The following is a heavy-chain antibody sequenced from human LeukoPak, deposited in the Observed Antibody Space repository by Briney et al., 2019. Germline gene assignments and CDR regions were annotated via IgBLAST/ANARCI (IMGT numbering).Heavy chain of an antibody. CDR2: IKQDGSEK. J-gene: IGHJ4*02. CDR1: GFTFSNYW. Sequence: GGSLRLSCAASGFTFSNYWMGWVRQAPGKGLEWVADIKQDGSEKRYVDPVKGRFTISRDNAENSLYLQMNSLRAEDTAVYYCVRAPATNEWRCMDCWGQGTLVTVSS. CDR3: VRAPATNEWRCMDC. V-gene: IGHV3-7*01. D-gene: IGHD2-8*02.